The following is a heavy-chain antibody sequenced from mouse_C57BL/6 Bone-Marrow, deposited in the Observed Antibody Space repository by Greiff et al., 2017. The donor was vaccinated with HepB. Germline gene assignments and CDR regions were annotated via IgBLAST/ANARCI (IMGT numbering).Heavy chain of an antibody. V-gene: IGHV5-17*01. CDR1: GFTLSDYG. CDR3: ARLRRAWFAY. Sequence: EVQLVESGGGLVKPGGSLKLSCAASGFTLSDYGMHWVRQAPEKGLEWVAYISSGSSTIYYADTVKGRFTISRDNAKNTLFLQMTSLRSEDTAMYYCARLRRAWFAYWGQGTLVTVSA. D-gene: IGHD2-4*01. J-gene: IGHJ3*01. CDR2: ISSGSSTI.